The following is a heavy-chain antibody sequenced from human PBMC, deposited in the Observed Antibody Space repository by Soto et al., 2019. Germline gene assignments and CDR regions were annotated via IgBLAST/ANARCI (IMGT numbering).Heavy chain of an antibody. J-gene: IGHJ6*02. V-gene: IGHV4-39*01. CDR1: GGSISSSSYY. CDR2: IYYSGST. Sequence: SETLSLTCTVSGGSISSSSYYWGWIRQPPGKGLEWIGSIYYSGSTYYNPSLKSRVTISVDTSKNQFSLKLSSVTAADTAVYYCARHWKDDILTGCMDVWGQGTTVTVSS. CDR3: ARHWKDDILTGCMDV. D-gene: IGHD3-9*01.